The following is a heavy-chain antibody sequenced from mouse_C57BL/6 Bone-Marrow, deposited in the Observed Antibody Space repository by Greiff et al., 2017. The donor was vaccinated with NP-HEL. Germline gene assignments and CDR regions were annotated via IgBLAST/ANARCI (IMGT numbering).Heavy chain of an antibody. CDR1: GYTFTSSW. V-gene: IGHV1-69*01. CDR2: IDPSDSYT. Sequence: QVQLQQPGAELVMPGASVKLSCKASGYTFTSSWMHWVKQRPGQGLEWIGEIDPSDSYTNYNQKFKGKSTLTVDKSSSTAYMQLSSLTSEDSAVYYCAITTVVDYYAMDYWGQGTSVTVSS. J-gene: IGHJ4*01. D-gene: IGHD1-1*01. CDR3: AITTVVDYYAMDY.